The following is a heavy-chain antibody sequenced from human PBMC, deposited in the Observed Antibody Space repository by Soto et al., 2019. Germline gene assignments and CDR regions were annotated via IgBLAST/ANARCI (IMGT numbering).Heavy chain of an antibody. D-gene: IGHD6-13*01. V-gene: IGHV1-8*01. Sequence: QVQLVQSGAEVKKPWASETVSCKDSGYNFTRCDINWVRHATGQGLEWMGWWNPTSGNKGYAQKFQGRVTMTRNTSISTAYMDLSSRRSEATAGYYCAREHSSSWRFDYWGQGTLVTVSS. J-gene: IGHJ4*02. CDR2: WNPTSGNK. CDR3: AREHSSSWRFDY. CDR1: GYNFTRCD.